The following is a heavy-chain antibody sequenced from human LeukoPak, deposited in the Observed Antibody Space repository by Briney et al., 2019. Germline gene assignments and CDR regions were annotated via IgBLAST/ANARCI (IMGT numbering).Heavy chain of an antibody. D-gene: IGHD3-16*01. J-gene: IGHJ4*02. CDR2: IKNKVAGGTA. V-gene: IGHV3-15*01. CDR3: TTDWGVLADN. Sequence: PGGSLRLSCAASGFTFANAYMSWVRQAPGKGLEWVGRIKNKVAGGTAAYTAPVKGRFTISRDDSKNTLYLKMNSLKTEDTAVYYCTTDWGVLADNWGQGTLVTVSS. CDR1: GFTFANAY.